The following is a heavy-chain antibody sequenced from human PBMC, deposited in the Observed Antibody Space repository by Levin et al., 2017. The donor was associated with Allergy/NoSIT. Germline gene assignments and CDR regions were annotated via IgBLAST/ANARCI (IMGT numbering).Heavy chain of an antibody. V-gene: IGHV1-2*02. J-gene: IGHJ4*02. D-gene: IGHD3-16*01. Sequence: ASVKVSCKASGYTFTGYYMHWVRQAPGQGLEWMGWINPNSGGTNYAQKFQGRVTMTRDTSISTAYMELSRLRSDDTAVYYCARADDYVWGSYAPHDYWGQGTLVTVSS. CDR1: GYTFTGYY. CDR2: INPNSGGT. CDR3: ARADDYVWGSYAPHDY.